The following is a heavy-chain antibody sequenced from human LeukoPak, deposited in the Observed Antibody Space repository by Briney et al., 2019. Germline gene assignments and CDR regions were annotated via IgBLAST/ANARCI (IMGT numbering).Heavy chain of an antibody. CDR2: IYPGDSDT. CDR1: ANSFTNYW. J-gene: IGHJ6*02. CDR3: ARLRRGAAADV. Sequence: GESLKISCKGPANSFTNYWIGWVRQMPGQGLEWMGIIYPGDSDTRYSASFQGQVTISADKSISTAYLQWSSLKASDTAMYYCARLRRGAAADVWGQGTTVTVSS. D-gene: IGHD6-13*01. V-gene: IGHV5-51*01.